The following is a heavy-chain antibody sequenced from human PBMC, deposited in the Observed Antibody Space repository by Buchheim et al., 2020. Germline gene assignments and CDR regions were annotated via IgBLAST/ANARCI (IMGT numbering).Heavy chain of an antibody. CDR3: EKDRVGDGYNSYFDY. D-gene: IGHD5-24*01. CDR2: ISYDGSIK. Sequence: QVQLVESGGGVVQPGRSLRLSCAASGFTFSSYGMHWVRQAPGKGLGWVAVISYDGSIKYYAASGKGRFTISGDTSKNRRFLQMNSLRAEDTAVYYCEKDRVGDGYNSYFDYWGQGTL. V-gene: IGHV3-30*18. J-gene: IGHJ4*02. CDR1: GFTFSSYG.